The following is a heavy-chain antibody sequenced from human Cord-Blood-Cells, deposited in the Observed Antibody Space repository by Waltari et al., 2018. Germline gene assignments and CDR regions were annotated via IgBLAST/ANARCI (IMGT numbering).Heavy chain of an antibody. D-gene: IGHD3-22*01. CDR1: GGTFSSYA. V-gene: IGHV1-69*18. Sequence: QVQLVQSGAEVKKPGSSVKVSCKASGGTFSSYAISWVRQAPGQGLEWMGRIIPICGTANYAQKCQGRVTITADESTSTAYMELSSLRSEDTAVYYCARLYYYDSSGYYNWFDPWGQGTLVTVSS. J-gene: IGHJ5*02. CDR3: ARLYYYDSSGYYNWFDP. CDR2: IIPICGTA.